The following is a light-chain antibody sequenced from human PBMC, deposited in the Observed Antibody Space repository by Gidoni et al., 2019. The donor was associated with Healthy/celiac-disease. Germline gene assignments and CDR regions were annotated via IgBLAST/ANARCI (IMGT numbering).Light chain of an antibody. CDR3: AAWDDSLSGLV. V-gene: IGLV1-47*01. CDR1: RSNIGSNY. Sequence: QSVLTQPPSASGTPGQGVTISCSGSRSNIGSNYVYWYQQLPGTAPKLLIYRNNQRPSGVPDRFSGSKSGTSASLAISGLRSEDEADYYCAAWDDSLSGLVFGGGTKLTVL. CDR2: RNN. J-gene: IGLJ3*02.